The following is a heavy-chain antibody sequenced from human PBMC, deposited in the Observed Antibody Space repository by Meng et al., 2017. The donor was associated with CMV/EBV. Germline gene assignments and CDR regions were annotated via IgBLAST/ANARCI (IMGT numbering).Heavy chain of an antibody. Sequence: GESLKISCAASGFTFSSYWMHWVRQAPGKGLVWVSRINSDGSSTSYADSVKGRFTISRDNAKNTLYLQMNSLRAEDTAVYYCARGASSTDAFDFWGQGTTVTVSS. CDR3: ARGASSTDAFDF. CDR1: GFTFSSYW. J-gene: IGHJ3*01. V-gene: IGHV3-74*01. D-gene: IGHD6-6*01. CDR2: INSDGSST.